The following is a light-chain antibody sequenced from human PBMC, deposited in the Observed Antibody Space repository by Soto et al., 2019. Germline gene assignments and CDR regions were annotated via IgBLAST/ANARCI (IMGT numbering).Light chain of an antibody. Sequence: DIQMTQSPSTLSASVGDRVTITCRASQSISSWLAWYQQKPGKAPKRLIFAASSLQSGVPSRFSGSGSGTEFTLTISSLQPEDFANYYCLQYNSYPWTFGQGTKVDNK. CDR3: LQYNSYPWT. CDR2: AAS. CDR1: QSISSW. V-gene: IGKV1-5*01. J-gene: IGKJ1*01.